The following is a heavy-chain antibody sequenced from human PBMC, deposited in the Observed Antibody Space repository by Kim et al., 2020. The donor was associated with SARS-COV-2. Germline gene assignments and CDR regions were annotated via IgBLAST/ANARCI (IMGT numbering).Heavy chain of an antibody. V-gene: IGHV4-34*01. J-gene: IGHJ4*02. D-gene: IGHD3-10*01. CDR3: ARLSITMVRGVITPFDY. CDR2: INHSGST. CDR1: GGSFSGYY. Sequence: SETLSLTCAVYGGSFSGYYWSWIRQPPGKGLEWIWEINHSGSTNYNPSLKSRVTISVDTSKNQFSLKLSSVTAADTAVYYCARLSITMVRGVITPFDYWGQGTLVTVSS.